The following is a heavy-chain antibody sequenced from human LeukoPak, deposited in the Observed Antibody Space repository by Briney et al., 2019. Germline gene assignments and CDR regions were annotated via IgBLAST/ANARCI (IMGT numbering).Heavy chain of an antibody. D-gene: IGHD4-17*01. CDR2: ISGSGGST. CDR1: GFTFSSYA. CDR3: AKLLDYGDHRWAFDI. J-gene: IGHJ3*02. Sequence: PGGSLRLSCAASGFTFSSYAMSWVRQAPGKGLEWVSAISGSGGSTYYADSVKGRFTISRDNSKNTLYLQMNSLRAEDTAVYHCAKLLDYGDHRWAFDIWGQGTMVTVSS. V-gene: IGHV3-23*01.